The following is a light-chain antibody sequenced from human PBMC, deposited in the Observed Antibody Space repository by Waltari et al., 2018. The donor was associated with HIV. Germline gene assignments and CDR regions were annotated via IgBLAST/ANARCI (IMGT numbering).Light chain of an antibody. J-gene: IGKJ5*01. Sequence: AVQLTQSPSSLSPSVGDRVPITCRASQGISNALAWYQQKPEKAPKLLIYDAATLASGVPSRFSGSGSGTDFTLTISSLQPEDFATYYCQQFISYPVTFGQGTRLEIK. V-gene: IGKV1-13*02. CDR2: DAA. CDR3: QQFISYPVT. CDR1: QGISNA.